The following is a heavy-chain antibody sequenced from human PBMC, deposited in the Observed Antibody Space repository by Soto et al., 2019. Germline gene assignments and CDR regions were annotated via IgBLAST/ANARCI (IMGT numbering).Heavy chain of an antibody. J-gene: IGHJ6*02. CDR3: ARGGYGMDV. V-gene: IGHV4-39*01. CDR1: GGSISSSSYY. Sequence: SETLSLTCTVSGGSISSSSYYWGWIRQPPGKGLGWIGSIYYSGSTYYNPSLKSRVTISVDTSKNQFSLKLSFVIAAVTAVYYCARGGYGMDVCGQGTTVTVSS. CDR2: IYYSGST.